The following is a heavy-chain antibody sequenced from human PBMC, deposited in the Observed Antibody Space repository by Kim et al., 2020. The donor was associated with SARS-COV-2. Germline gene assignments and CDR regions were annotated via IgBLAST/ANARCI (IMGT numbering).Heavy chain of an antibody. Sequence: GGSLRLSCAASGFTFSSYDMHWVRQATGKGLEWVSAIGTAGDTYYPGSVKGRFTISRENAKNSLYLQMNSLRAGDTAVYYCAREMGTVAGYYYYGMDVWGQGTTVTVSS. V-gene: IGHV3-13*01. J-gene: IGHJ6*02. D-gene: IGHD6-19*01. CDR2: IGTAGDT. CDR1: GFTFSSYD. CDR3: AREMGTVAGYYYYGMDV.